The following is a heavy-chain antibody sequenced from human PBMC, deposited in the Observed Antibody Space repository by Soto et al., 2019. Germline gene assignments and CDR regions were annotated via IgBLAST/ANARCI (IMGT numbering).Heavy chain of an antibody. J-gene: IGHJ2*01. CDR1: GDAITRHY. CDR2: FFHTGTA. CDR3: ARNYGGNSQFFDL. V-gene: IGHV4-59*11. Sequence: ADTLSLTCSVSGDAITRHYWSWIRQSPGKGLEWLGYFFHTGTALYNPSLRSRVTMSVDTSKNQFSLKLTSVIPADTAVYFCARNYGGNSQFFDLWGRGTLVTVSS. D-gene: IGHD4-17*01.